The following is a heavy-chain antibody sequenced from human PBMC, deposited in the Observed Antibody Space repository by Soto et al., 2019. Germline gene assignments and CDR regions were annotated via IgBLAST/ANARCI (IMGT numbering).Heavy chain of an antibody. CDR1: GYTFTSYG. CDR2: ISAYNGNT. CDR3: ARVALVVITTYYFDY. J-gene: IGHJ4*02. D-gene: IGHD3-22*01. Sequence: ASVKVSCKASGYTFTSYGISWVRLAPGQGLEWMGWISAYNGNTNYAQKLQGRVTMTKDTSTSTAYVELRSLRSDDTAVYYCARVALVVITTYYFDYWGQGTLVTVSS. V-gene: IGHV1-18*01.